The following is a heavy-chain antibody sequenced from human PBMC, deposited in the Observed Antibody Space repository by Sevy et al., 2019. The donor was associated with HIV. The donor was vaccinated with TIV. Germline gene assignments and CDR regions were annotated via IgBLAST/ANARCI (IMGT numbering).Heavy chain of an antibody. CDR1: GFTFSSYS. CDR3: ARASCCYYYYYYMVV. V-gene: IGHV3-21*01. Sequence: GGSLRLSCAASGFTFSSYSMNWVRQAPGKGLEWVSSISSSSSYIYYADSVKGRFTISRDNAKNSLYLQMNSLRAEDTAVYYCARASCCYYYYYYMVVWGKGTTVTVSS. D-gene: IGHD2-2*01. CDR2: ISSSSSYI. J-gene: IGHJ6*03.